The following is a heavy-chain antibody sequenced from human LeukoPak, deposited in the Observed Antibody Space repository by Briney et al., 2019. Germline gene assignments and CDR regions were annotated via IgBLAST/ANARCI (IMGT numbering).Heavy chain of an antibody. D-gene: IGHD3-10*01. J-gene: IGHJ4*02. Sequence: SQTLSLTCVISGDSVSGNRVAWNWIRQSPSRGLEWLGRTYYRSKWRSDYAPSVKGRIAISPDTSKNQFSLQLTSVTAADTAVYYCARRFYFGGSGSYYSGFDYWGQGTLVTVSS. CDR1: GDSVSGNRVA. CDR2: TYYRSKWRS. CDR3: ARRFYFGGSGSYYSGFDY. V-gene: IGHV6-1*01.